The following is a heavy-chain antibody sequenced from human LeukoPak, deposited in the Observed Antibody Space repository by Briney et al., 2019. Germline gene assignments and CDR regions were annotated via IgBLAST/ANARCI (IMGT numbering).Heavy chain of an antibody. CDR1: GGSISSYY. J-gene: IGHJ4*02. Sequence: SETLSLTCTFSGGSISSYYWGWIRQPPGKGLEWIGSIYYSGSTYYNPSLKSRVTISVDTSKNQFSLKLSSVTAADTAVYYCARDRVLYYDSSGYFDYWGQGTLVTVSS. CDR2: IYYSGST. V-gene: IGHV4-39*07. D-gene: IGHD3-22*01. CDR3: ARDRVLYYDSSGYFDY.